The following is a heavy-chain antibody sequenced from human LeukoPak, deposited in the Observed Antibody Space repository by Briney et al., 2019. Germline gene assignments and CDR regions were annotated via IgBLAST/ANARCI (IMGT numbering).Heavy chain of an antibody. CDR3: AKEQDNLLLLSHFDS. CDR1: GLTFNNYA. V-gene: IGHV3-23*01. CDR2: VSGDGQRT. Sequence: QPGGSLRLSCAASGLTFNNYAMNWVRQTPGKGLQWVSAVSGDGQRTFYADSVKGRFTIFRDNSMNTLSLQMNSLRVEDTAVYYCAKEQDNLLLLSHFDSWGQGILVTVSA. D-gene: IGHD1-14*01. J-gene: IGHJ4*02.